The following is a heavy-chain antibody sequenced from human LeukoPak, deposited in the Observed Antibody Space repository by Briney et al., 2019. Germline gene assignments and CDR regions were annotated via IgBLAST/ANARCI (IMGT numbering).Heavy chain of an antibody. CDR3: ARVRRFLEWLFPGGYYYYGMDV. V-gene: IGHV1-8*01. Sequence: GASVKVFCKASGYTFTSYDINWVRQAPGQGLEWMGWMNPNSGNTGYAQKFQGRVTMTRNTSISTAYMELSSLRSEDTAVYYCARVRRFLEWLFPGGYYYYGMDVWGQGTTVTVSS. J-gene: IGHJ6*02. D-gene: IGHD3-3*01. CDR1: GYTFTSYD. CDR2: MNPNSGNT.